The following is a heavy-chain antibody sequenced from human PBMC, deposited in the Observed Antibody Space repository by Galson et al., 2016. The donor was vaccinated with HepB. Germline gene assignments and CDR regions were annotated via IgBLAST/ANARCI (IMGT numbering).Heavy chain of an antibody. Sequence: SLRLSCATSGFTFTRYNMNWVRQAPGKGLEWVSYISSSGNIIYYADSVEGRFTISRDNAKNSLYLQMNSLRAEDTAVYYCAREPPYTGAYNWVDTWGQGTLVTVSS. D-gene: IGHD7-27*01. CDR3: AREPPYTGAYNWVDT. CDR2: ISSSGNII. V-gene: IGHV3-48*03. CDR1: GFTFTRYN. J-gene: IGHJ5*02.